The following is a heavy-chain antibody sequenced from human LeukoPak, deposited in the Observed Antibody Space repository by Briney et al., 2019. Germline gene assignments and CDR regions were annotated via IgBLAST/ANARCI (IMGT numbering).Heavy chain of an antibody. CDR2: ISGSGGST. V-gene: IGHV3-23*01. Sequence: GGSLRLSCAASGFTFSSYAMSWVRQAPGKGLEWVSAISGSGGSTYDADSVKGRFTISRDNSKNTLYLQMNSLRAEDTAVYYCAKDPGPRSRATVTTGLPYYFDYWGQGTLVTVSS. CDR1: GFTFSSYA. D-gene: IGHD4-11*01. CDR3: AKDPGPRSRATVTTGLPYYFDY. J-gene: IGHJ4*02.